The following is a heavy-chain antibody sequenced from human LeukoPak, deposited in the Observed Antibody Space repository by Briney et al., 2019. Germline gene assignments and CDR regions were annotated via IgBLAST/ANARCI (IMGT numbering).Heavy chain of an antibody. CDR1: GGSISSGDYY. J-gene: IGHJ4*02. CDR3: ARARRDGYNYGDPNFDY. CDR2: IYYSGST. V-gene: IGHV4-30-4*01. Sequence: PSETLSLTCTVSGGSISSGDYYWSWIRQPPGKGLEWIGYIYYSGSTYYNPSLKSRVTISVDTSKNQFSLKLSSVTAVDTAVYYCARARRDGYNYGDPNFDYWGQGTLVTVSS. D-gene: IGHD5-24*01.